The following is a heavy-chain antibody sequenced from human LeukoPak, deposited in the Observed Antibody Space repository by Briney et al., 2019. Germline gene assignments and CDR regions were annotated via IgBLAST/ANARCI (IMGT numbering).Heavy chain of an antibody. CDR1: GYTFTSYD. D-gene: IGHD3-9*01. CDR3: ASLRYFDWFLPPNKPYYYYGMDV. Sequence: ASVKVSCKASGYTFTSYDINWVRQATGQGLEWMGWMNPNSGNTGYAQKFQGRVTMTRNTSISTAYMELSSLRSEDTAVYYCASLRYFDWFLPPNKPYYYYGMDVWGQETTVTVSS. J-gene: IGHJ6*02. CDR2: MNPNSGNT. V-gene: IGHV1-8*01.